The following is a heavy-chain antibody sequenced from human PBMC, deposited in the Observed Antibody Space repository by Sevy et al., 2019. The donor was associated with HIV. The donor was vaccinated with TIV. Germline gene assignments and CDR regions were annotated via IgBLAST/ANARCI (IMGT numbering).Heavy chain of an antibody. Sequence: GGSLRLSCTASGFTFRNYAMSWVRQAPGKGLEWVSSISRTGGSIHYADSVKGRFTISRDNSKNTLYLQINSLRAEETAVYYCAKVDVVVPVADYGSDVWGQGTTVTVSS. D-gene: IGHD2-2*01. CDR3: AKVDVVVPVADYGSDV. J-gene: IGHJ6*02. V-gene: IGHV3-23*01. CDR2: ISRTGGSI. CDR1: GFTFRNYA.